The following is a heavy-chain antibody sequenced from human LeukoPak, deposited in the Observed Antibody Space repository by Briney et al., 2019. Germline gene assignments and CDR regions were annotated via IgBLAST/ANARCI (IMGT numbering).Heavy chain of an antibody. Sequence: PGGSLRLSCAASGFTFSGAYMSWVRQAPGKGLEWVSAISGSGGSTYYADSVKGRFTISRDNAKNTLYLQMHSLRAEDTAVYYCARDEPTVTTGPPVGSWGQGTLVTVSS. V-gene: IGHV3-23*01. J-gene: IGHJ4*02. D-gene: IGHD4-17*01. CDR1: GFTFSGAY. CDR3: ARDEPTVTTGPPVGS. CDR2: ISGSGGST.